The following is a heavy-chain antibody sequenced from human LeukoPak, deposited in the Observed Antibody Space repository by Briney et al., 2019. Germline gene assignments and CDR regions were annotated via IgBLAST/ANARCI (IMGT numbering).Heavy chain of an antibody. CDR3: ARDHDFWSGPLDY. CDR1: GFTFSSYA. V-gene: IGHV3-30-3*01. D-gene: IGHD3-3*01. Sequence: HTGGSLRLSCAASGFTFSSYAMQWVRQAPGKGLEWVAVISYDGSNKYYADSVKGRFTISRDNSKNTLYLQMNSLRAEDTAVYYCARDHDFWSGPLDYWGQGTLVTVSS. J-gene: IGHJ4*02. CDR2: ISYDGSNK.